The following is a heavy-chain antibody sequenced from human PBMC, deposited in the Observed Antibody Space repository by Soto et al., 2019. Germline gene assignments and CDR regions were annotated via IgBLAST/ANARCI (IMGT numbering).Heavy chain of an antibody. Sequence: EVQLVESGGGLVQPGGSLRLSCAASGFSFSNSWMYWVRQAPGEGLVWVSRINEDGSMTSHADSARGRFTISRDNAKNSLFLQMNSLRSEDAAVYYCVTGFRWGQGTLVTVSS. J-gene: IGHJ4*02. CDR1: GFSFSNSW. CDR2: INEDGSMT. CDR3: VTGFR. V-gene: IGHV3-74*01.